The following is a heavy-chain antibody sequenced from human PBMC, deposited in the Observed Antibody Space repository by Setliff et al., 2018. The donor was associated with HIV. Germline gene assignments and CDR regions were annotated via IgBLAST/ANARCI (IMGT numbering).Heavy chain of an antibody. J-gene: IGHJ6*02. CDR1: GYTFTAYG. CDR3: ARDVEHMMDV. Sequence: ASVKVSCKPSGYTFTAYGLSWVRQAPGQGLEWMGWISTYSDETNYAQKLQGRVTMTTDTSTSTAYMELRRLRFDDTAVYYCARDVEHMMDVWGQGTTVTSP. V-gene: IGHV1-18*01. CDR2: ISTYSDET.